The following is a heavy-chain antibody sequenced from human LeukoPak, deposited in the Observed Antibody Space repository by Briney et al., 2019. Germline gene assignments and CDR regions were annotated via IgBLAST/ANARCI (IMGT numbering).Heavy chain of an antibody. Sequence: SETLSLTCTVSGGSISSSSYYWGWLRQPPGKGLEWIVSVYYSGSTYYNPSLMSRVTISVDTSKNQFSLKLSSVTAADTAVYYCARLGGSGFYGIYYYYMDVWGKGTTVTVSS. CDR2: VYYSGST. CDR1: GGSISSSSYY. D-gene: IGHD3-3*01. J-gene: IGHJ6*03. CDR3: ARLGGSGFYGIYYYYMDV. V-gene: IGHV4-39*01.